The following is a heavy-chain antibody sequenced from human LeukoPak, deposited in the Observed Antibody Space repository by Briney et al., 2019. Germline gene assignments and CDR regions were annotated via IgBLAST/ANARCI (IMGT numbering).Heavy chain of an antibody. Sequence: SETLSLTCAVYGGSFSGYYWSWIRQPPGKGLEWIGSIYYSGSTYYNPSLKSRVTISVDTSKNQFSLKLSSVTAADTAVHYCARVSGSSGYWGQGTLVTVSS. D-gene: IGHD6-6*01. J-gene: IGHJ4*02. CDR2: IYYSGST. CDR3: ARVSGSSGY. V-gene: IGHV4-34*01. CDR1: GGSFSGYY.